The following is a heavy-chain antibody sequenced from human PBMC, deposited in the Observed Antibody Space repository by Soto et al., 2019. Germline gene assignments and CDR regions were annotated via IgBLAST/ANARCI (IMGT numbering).Heavy chain of an antibody. V-gene: IGHV3-48*02. Sequence: EVQLVESGGGLVQPGGSLRLSCTASGFTFSIYGMNWVRQAPGKGLEWISYISSGSSTIYYADSVKGRCTISRDNAKNSLCLQMDSLRDDDTAKYDCARGWGSGSYYAWGQGTLVTVSS. CDR3: ARGWGSGSYYA. CDR2: ISSGSSTI. CDR1: GFTFSIYG. J-gene: IGHJ5*02. D-gene: IGHD1-26*01.